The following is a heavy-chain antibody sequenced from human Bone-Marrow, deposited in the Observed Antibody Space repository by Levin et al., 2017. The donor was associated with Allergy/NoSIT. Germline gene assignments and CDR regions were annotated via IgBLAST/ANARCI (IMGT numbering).Heavy chain of an antibody. V-gene: IGHV3-23*01. CDR2: ISGGGGST. CDR1: GFAFSSYA. CDR3: AKVGGSSGYYPDY. D-gene: IGHD3-22*01. Sequence: GGSLRLSCAASGFAFSSYAMAWNRQAPGMGLEWVSAISGGGGSTYYAESVKGRFTISRDNSKNTLYLQINSLRAEDTAIYYCAKVGGSSGYYPDYWGQGTLVAVSS. J-gene: IGHJ4*02.